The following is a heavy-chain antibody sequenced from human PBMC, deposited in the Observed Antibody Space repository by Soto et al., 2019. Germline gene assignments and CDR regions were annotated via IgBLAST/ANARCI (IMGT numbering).Heavy chain of an antibody. V-gene: IGHV3-64*01. CDR2: ISTNGGTT. CDR3: AKAGFYYGSGIYGYGMDV. CDR1: GFTFSSYA. Sequence: PGGSLRLSCAASGFTFSSYAMHWVRQAPGKGLEYFSAISTNGGTTYYANSVKGRFTISRDNSKNTLYLQMGSLRAEDMAVYYCAKAGFYYGSGIYGYGMDVWGQGTTVTVSS. J-gene: IGHJ6*02. D-gene: IGHD3-10*01.